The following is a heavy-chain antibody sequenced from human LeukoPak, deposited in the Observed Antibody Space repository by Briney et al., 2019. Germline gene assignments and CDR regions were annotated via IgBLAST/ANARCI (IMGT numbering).Heavy chain of an antibody. CDR3: AAGTPRSGGAFDY. J-gene: IGHJ4*02. V-gene: IGHV1-8*03. D-gene: IGHD2-15*01. CDR2: MNPNSGNT. Sequence: ASVKVSCKASGYTFTSYDINWVRQATGQGLEWMGWMNPNSGNTGSAQKFQGRVTITRNTSISTAYLELSSLRSEDTAVYYCAAGTPRSGGAFDYWGQGTLVTVSS. CDR1: GYTFTSYD.